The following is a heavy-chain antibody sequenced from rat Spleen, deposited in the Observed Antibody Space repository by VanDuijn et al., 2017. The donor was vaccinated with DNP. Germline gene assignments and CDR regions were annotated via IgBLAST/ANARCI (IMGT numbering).Heavy chain of an antibody. CDR3: TRTGFAY. V-gene: IGHV2S63*01. CDR1: GFSLTDYS. J-gene: IGHJ3*01. CDR2: MWSGGST. Sequence: EVQLKESGPGLVQPSQTLSLTCTVSGFSLTDYSVHWVRQPPGKGLEWMGVMWSGGSTAYNSTLKSRLSISRDTSKSQVFLKINSLQTEDTAIYYCTRTGFAYWGQGTLVTVSS.